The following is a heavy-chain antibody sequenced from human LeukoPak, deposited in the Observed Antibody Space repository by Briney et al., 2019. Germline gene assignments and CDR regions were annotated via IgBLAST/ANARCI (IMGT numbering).Heavy chain of an antibody. J-gene: IGHJ4*02. CDR3: ARLAAAGFDY. V-gene: IGHV3-21*01. CDR1: GFTFSSYS. Sequence: GGSLRLSCAASGFTFSSYSMNWVRQAPGKGLEWVSSISSSSSYVYYADSVKGRFTISRDNAKNSLYLQMNSLRAEDTAVYYCARLAAAGFDYWGQGTLVTVSS. D-gene: IGHD6-13*01. CDR2: ISSSSSYV.